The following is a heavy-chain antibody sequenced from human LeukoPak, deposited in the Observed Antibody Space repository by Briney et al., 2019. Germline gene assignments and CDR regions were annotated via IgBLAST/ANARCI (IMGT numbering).Heavy chain of an antibody. CDR2: ISWNSGSI. CDR3: ATAGGYSYEGFDH. V-gene: IGHV3-9*01. Sequence: GGSLRLSCAASGFTFDDYAMHWVRQAPGKGLEWVSGISWNSGSIGYADSVKGRFTISRDNAKNSLYLQMNSLRAEDTAVYYCATAGGYSYEGFDHWGQGTLVTVSS. CDR1: GFTFDDYA. J-gene: IGHJ4*02. D-gene: IGHD5-24*01.